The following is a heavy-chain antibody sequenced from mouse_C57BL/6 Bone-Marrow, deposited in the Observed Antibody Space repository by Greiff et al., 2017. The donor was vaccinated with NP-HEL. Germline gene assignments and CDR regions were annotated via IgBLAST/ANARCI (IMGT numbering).Heavy chain of an antibody. CDR3: ARYYYGSSLFAY. Sequence: VQLVESGPELVKPGASVKISCKASGYAFSSSWMNWVKQRPGKGLEWIGRIYPGDGDTNYNGKFKGKTTLTADKSSSTAYMQLSSLTSEDSAVYFCARYYYGSSLFAYWGQGTLVTVSA. CDR1: GYAFSSSW. D-gene: IGHD1-1*01. J-gene: IGHJ3*01. CDR2: IYPGDGDT. V-gene: IGHV1-82*01.